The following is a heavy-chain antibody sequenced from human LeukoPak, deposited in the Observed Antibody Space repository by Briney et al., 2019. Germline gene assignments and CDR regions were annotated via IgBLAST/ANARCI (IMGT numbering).Heavy chain of an antibody. Sequence: GASVKVSCKASGYTFTGHYMHWVRQPPGQGLEWMGWISPNSGGTKYAQKFQGRVTLTRDTSISTAYMELSTLTSDDTAVYYCAISWRGVGAFKYWGQGTLVTVSS. J-gene: IGHJ4*02. D-gene: IGHD1-26*01. V-gene: IGHV1-2*02. CDR2: ISPNSGGT. CDR1: GYTFTGHY. CDR3: AISWRGVGAFKY.